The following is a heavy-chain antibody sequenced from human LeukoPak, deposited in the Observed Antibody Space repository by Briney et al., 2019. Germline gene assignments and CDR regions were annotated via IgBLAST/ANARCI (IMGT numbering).Heavy chain of an antibody. J-gene: IGHJ3*02. CDR3: ARDRRRRERGYSYGYGWTADDAFDI. CDR1: GYTFTSYG. D-gene: IGHD5-18*01. Sequence: ASVKVSCKASGYTFTSYGISWVRQAPGQGLEWMGWISAYNGNTNCAQKLQGRVTMTTDTSTSTAYMELRSLRSDDTAVYYCARDRRRRERGYSYGYGWTADDAFDIWGQGTMVTVSS. CDR2: ISAYNGNT. V-gene: IGHV1-18*01.